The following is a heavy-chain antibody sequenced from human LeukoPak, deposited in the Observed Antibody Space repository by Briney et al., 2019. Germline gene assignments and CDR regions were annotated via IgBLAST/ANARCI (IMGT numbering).Heavy chain of an antibody. D-gene: IGHD6-19*01. V-gene: IGHV1-8*01. CDR1: GYTFTSYD. CDR2: MNPNSGNT. CDR3: ARVSDSSGPRFWDYYYYGMDV. J-gene: IGHJ6*02. Sequence: ASVKVSCKASGYTFTSYDINWVRQATGQGLEWMGWMNPNSGNTGYAQKFQGRVTMTRNTSISTAYMELSSLRSEDTAVYYCARVSDSSGPRFWDYYYYGMDVWGQGTTVTVSS.